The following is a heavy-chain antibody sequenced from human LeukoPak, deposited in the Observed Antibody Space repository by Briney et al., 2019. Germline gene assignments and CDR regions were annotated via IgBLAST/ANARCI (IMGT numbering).Heavy chain of an antibody. J-gene: IGHJ4*02. V-gene: IGHV4-59*03. Sequence: SETLSLTCTVSGGSISSYYWSWIRQPPGKGLEWIGYIYYSGSTNYNPSLKSRVTISVDTSENQFSLKLSSVTAADTAVYYCAARRLYYFDYWGQGTLVTVSS. CDR1: GGSISSYY. CDR3: AARRLYYFDY. CDR2: IYYSGST. D-gene: IGHD2/OR15-2a*01.